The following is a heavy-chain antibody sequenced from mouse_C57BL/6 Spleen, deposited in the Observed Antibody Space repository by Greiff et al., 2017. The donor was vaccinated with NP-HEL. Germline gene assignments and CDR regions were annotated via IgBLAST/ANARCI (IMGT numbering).Heavy chain of an antibody. CDR2: IHPNSGTT. Sequence: QVQLQQPGAELVKPGASVKLSCKASGYTFTSYWMHWMKQRPGQGLEWIGMIHPNSGTTNYNEKFKNKATLTVDKSSNTAYMHLSSLTSEDSAVYYCSRYYGSREDYFDYWGQGTTLTVSS. D-gene: IGHD1-1*01. CDR3: SRYYGSREDYFDY. V-gene: IGHV1-64*01. J-gene: IGHJ2*01. CDR1: GYTFTSYW.